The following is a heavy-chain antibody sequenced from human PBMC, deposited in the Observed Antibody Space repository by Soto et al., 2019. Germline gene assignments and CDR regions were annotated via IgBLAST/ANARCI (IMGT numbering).Heavy chain of an antibody. CDR1: GFTFGSYG. D-gene: IGHD2-15*01. CDR3: AKDLETPGVAYYYYGMDV. J-gene: IGHJ6*02. CDR2: ISYDGTKK. V-gene: IGHV3-30*18. Sequence: GGSLRLSCAASGFTFGSYGTHWARQAPGRGLEWAAVISYDGTKKYHADSVKGRFTISRDNSKNTLYLQMNSLRAEDTAVYYYAKDLETPGVAYYYYGMDVWGQGTTVTVAS.